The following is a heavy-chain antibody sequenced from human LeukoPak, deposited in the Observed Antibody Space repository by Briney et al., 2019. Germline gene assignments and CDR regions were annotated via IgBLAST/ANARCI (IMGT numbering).Heavy chain of an antibody. Sequence: SETLSLTCTVSGGSISSYSWSWVRQPPGRGLEWIGYVYYSGSTTYNPSLKSRVTISLDTPKNQFSLKLSSVTAADTAVYYCAGDYSSGSYRFDYWGQGTLVTVSS. CDR1: GGSISSYS. V-gene: IGHV4-59*12. J-gene: IGHJ4*02. CDR3: AGDYSSGSYRFDY. CDR2: VYYSGST. D-gene: IGHD3-10*01.